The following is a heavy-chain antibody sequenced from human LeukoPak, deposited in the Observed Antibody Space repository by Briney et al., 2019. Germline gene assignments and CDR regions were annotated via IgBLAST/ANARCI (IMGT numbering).Heavy chain of an antibody. CDR2: IIPIFGTA. V-gene: IGHV1-69*05. Sequence: ASVKVSCKASGGTFSSYAISWVRQAPGQGLEWMGGIIPIFGTANYAQKFQGRVTITTDESTSTAYMELSTLRSEDTAVYYRASYGSGSYDAFDIWGQGTMVTVSS. CDR1: GGTFSSYA. CDR3: ASYGSGSYDAFDI. D-gene: IGHD3-10*01. J-gene: IGHJ3*02.